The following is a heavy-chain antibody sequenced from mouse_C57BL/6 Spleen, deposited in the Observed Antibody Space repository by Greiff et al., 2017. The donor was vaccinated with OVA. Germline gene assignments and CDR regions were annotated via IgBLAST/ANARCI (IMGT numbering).Heavy chain of an antibody. CDR2: ISSGSSTI. CDR3: AMHYGDAMDY. D-gene: IGHD1-1*02. CDR1: GFTFSDYG. Sequence: EVQRVESGGGLVKPGGSLKLSCAASGFTFSDYGMHWVRQAPEKGLEWVAYISSGSSTIYYADTVKSRFTISRDNAKNTLFLQMTSLRSEDTAMYYCAMHYGDAMDYGGQGTSVTVSS. V-gene: IGHV5-17*01. J-gene: IGHJ4*01.